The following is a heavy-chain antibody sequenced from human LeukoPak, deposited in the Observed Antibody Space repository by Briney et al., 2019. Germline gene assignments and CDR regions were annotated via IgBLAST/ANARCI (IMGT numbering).Heavy chain of an antibody. CDR3: ARCYYGSGSQYNWFDP. J-gene: IGHJ5*02. CDR1: GFTFSSYW. V-gene: IGHV3-7*01. Sequence: GGSLRLSCAASGFTFSSYWMSWVRQAPGKGLEWVANIKQDGSEKYYVDSVKGRFTISRDNAKNSLYLQVNSLRAEDTAVYYCARCYYGSGSQYNWFDPWGRGTLVTVSS. D-gene: IGHD3-10*01. CDR2: IKQDGSEK.